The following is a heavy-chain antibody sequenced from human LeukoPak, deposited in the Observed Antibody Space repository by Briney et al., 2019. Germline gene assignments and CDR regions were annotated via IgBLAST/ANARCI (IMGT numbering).Heavy chain of an antibody. J-gene: IGHJ4*02. CDR3: ARTYFYDSGTVSYGDHFDY. CDR2: IYYSGST. V-gene: IGHV4-31*03. D-gene: IGHD3-22*01. CDR1: GGSISSGGYY. Sequence: SQTLSLTCTVSGGSISSGGYYWSWIRQHPGEGLEWIGYIYYSGSTYYNPSLKSRVTISVDTSKNQFSLRLTSVTAADTAVYYCARTYFYDSGTVSYGDHFDYWGQGALVTV.